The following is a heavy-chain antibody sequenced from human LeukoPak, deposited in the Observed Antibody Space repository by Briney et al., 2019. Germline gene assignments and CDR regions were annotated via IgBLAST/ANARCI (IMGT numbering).Heavy chain of an antibody. CDR3: ARGQSYCGADCYSD. V-gene: IGHV3-66*01. D-gene: IGHD2-21*02. J-gene: IGHJ4*02. Sequence: GGSLRLSCAASGFSINHYYMTWIRQTPGKGLDWVSVIYTGGSTNYGDSVKGRFTISRDSSKNTLYLQMNSLRAADTAIYYCARGQSYCGADCYSDWGQGTLVTVSS. CDR2: IYTGGST. CDR1: GFSINHYY.